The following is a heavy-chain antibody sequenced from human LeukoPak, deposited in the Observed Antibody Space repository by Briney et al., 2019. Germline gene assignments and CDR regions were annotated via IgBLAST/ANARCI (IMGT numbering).Heavy chain of an antibody. J-gene: IGHJ4*02. CDR3: ARHRRNLMLFDY. D-gene: IGHD1-14*01. CDR1: GGSISSSSYY. V-gene: IGHV4-39*01. CDR2: IYYSGST. Sequence: SETLSLTCTVSGGSISSSSYYWGWIRQPPGKGLEWIGSIYYSGSTYYNPSLKSRVTISVDTSKNQFSLKLSSVTAADTAVYYCARHRRNLMLFDYWGQGTLVTVSS.